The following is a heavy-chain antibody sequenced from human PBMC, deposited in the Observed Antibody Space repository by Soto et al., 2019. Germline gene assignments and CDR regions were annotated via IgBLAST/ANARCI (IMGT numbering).Heavy chain of an antibody. CDR2: VYYSGST. V-gene: IGHV4-59*08. D-gene: IGHD5-12*01. J-gene: IGHJ5*02. CDR3: AGIGGYDIWFDP. Sequence: SETLSLTCTVSGGSISSYYWSWIRQPPGKGLEWIGYVYYSGSTNYNPSLKSRVTISVDTSKNQFSLKLSSVTAADTAVYYCAGIGGYDIWFDPWGQGTLVTVSS. CDR1: GGSISSYY.